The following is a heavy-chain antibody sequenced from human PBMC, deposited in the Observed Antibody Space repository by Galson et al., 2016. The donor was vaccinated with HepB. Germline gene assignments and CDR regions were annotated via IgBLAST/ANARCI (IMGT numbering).Heavy chain of an antibody. D-gene: IGHD3-10*01. CDR1: GGSISNYY. Sequence: ETLSLTCTVAGGSISNYYSSWIRPPPGKGLEWIAYIHSSGSTYYDHSLKSRVTISVDTSKNQFSLQLNSVTAADTAVYSCARDRGSHGGFDFWGQGTLVTVSP. J-gene: IGHJ4*02. V-gene: IGHV4-59*13. CDR3: ARDRGSHGGFDF. CDR2: IHSSGST.